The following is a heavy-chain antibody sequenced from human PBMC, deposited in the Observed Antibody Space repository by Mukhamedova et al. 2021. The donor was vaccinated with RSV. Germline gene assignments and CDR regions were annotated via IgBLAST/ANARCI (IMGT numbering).Heavy chain of an antibody. J-gene: IGHJ4*01. D-gene: IGHD3-3*01. CDR2: ISGSGGST. CDR3: AKGLNYDFWCGYPGEDYFDY. V-gene: IGHV3-23*01. Sequence: SGISGSGGSTYYADSVKGRFTISRDNSKNTLYLQMNSLRAEDTAVYYCAKGLNYDFWCGYPGEDYFDY.